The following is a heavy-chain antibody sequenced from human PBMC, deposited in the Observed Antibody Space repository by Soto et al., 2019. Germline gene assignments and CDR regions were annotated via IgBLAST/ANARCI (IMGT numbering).Heavy chain of an antibody. V-gene: IGHV1-69*04. J-gene: IGHJ6*03. CDR1: GGTFSSYT. Sequence: SVKVSCKASGGTFSSYTISWVRQAPGQGLEWMGRIIPILGIANYAQKFQGRVTITADKSTSTAYMELSSLRSEDTAVYYCARDARFLEWLPPPYYYYMDVWGKGTTVTVSS. D-gene: IGHD3-3*01. CDR3: ARDARFLEWLPPPYYYYMDV. CDR2: IIPILGIA.